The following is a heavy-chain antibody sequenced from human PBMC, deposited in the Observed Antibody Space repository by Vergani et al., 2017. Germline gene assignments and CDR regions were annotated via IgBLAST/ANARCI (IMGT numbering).Heavy chain of an antibody. CDR3: ARHSTVEWLVKLGWIDP. V-gene: IGHV4-39*01. D-gene: IGHD6-19*01. Sequence: QLQLQESGPGLVKPSATLSLTCSVSVASIRSSNYYWGWFRHPPGKGLEWIASIYYSGSTYYNPSLKSRVTISVETSKNQFSLKLSSVTTADTAVYFCARHSTVEWLVKLGWIDPWGQGILVTVSS. J-gene: IGHJ5*02. CDR1: VASIRSSNYY. CDR2: IYYSGST.